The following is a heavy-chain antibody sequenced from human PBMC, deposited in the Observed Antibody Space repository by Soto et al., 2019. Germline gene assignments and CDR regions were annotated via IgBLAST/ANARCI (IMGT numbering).Heavy chain of an antibody. CDR1: GGSISSGGYY. CDR3: ARVLRGYRNAIALNWFDP. J-gene: IGHJ5*02. Sequence: QVQLQESGPGLVKPSQTLSLTCTVSGGSISSGGYYWSWIRQHPGKGLEWIGYIYYSRSTYYNPSLKSRVTISVDTSKNQFSLKLSSVTAADTAVYYCARVLRGYRNAIALNWFDPWGQGTLVTVSS. CDR2: IYYSRST. D-gene: IGHD5-18*01. V-gene: IGHV4-31*03.